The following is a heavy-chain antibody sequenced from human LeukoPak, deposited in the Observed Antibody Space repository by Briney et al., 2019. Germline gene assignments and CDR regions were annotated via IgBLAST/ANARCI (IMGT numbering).Heavy chain of an antibody. D-gene: IGHD6-13*01. CDR1: GYSISSGYY. V-gene: IGHV4-38-2*02. Sequence: PSETLSLTCTVSGYSISSGYYWGWIRQPPGKGLEWIGSIYHSGSTYYNPSLKSRVTISVDTSKNQFSLKLSSVTAADTAVYYCARAKPFIAAAGTIGYWGQGTLVTVSS. J-gene: IGHJ4*02. CDR3: ARAKPFIAAAGTIGY. CDR2: IYHSGST.